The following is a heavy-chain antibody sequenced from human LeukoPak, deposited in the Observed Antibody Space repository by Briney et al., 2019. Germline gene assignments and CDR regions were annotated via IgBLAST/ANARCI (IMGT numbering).Heavy chain of an antibody. Sequence: GGPQRLSGPASEFTFSNFNLYGVRKAPGKGLEGVAFIRYDGSTKYYAASLKGRFTISRDNSKNTVDLQMNSLRPEDTAVYYCAKDLRYSFGLWGQGTLVTVSS. D-gene: IGHD5-18*01. V-gene: IGHV3-30*02. J-gene: IGHJ4*02. CDR2: IRYDGSTK. CDR3: AKDLRYSFGL. CDR1: EFTFSNFN.